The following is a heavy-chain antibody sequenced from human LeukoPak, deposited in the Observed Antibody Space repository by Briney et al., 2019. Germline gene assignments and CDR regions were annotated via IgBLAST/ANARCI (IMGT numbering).Heavy chain of an antibody. CDR2: INHSGST. J-gene: IGHJ4*02. CDR3: ARGVSSGWYKYYFDY. D-gene: IGHD6-19*01. V-gene: IGHV4-34*01. Sequence: SEALSLTCAVYGGSFSGYYWSWIRQPPGKGLEWIGEINHSGSTNYNPSLKSRVTISVDTYKNQFSLKLSSVTAADTAVYYCARGVSSGWYKYYFDYWGQGTLVTVSS. CDR1: GGSFSGYY.